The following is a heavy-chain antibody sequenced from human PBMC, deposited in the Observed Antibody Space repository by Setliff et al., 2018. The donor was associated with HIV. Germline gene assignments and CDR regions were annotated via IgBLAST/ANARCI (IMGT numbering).Heavy chain of an antibody. CDR1: GGSISSGSYY. V-gene: IGHV4-61*02. CDR3: ATGGHRLHDY. Sequence: SETLSLTCTVSGGSISSGSYYWSWIRQPAGKGLEWIGRIYTSGSTYHNPSLKSRVIMSLDTAKNQFSLKLRSVTAADTAVYYCATGGHRLHDYWGQGTLVTVSS. J-gene: IGHJ4*02. CDR2: IYTSGST. D-gene: IGHD1-26*01.